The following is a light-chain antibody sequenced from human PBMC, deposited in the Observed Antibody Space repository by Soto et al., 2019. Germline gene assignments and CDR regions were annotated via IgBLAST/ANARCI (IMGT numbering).Light chain of an antibody. Sequence: NFMLTQPHSVSESPGKTVTIYCTRSSGSIASNSVQWYQQRPGSAPTTVIYEDNQRPSGVPDRFSGSTDGSSNSASLTISGLQTEDEADYYCQSYDTSTVVFGGGTKVTVL. CDR2: EDN. V-gene: IGLV6-57*04. CDR3: QSYDTSTVV. CDR1: SGSIASNS. J-gene: IGLJ2*01.